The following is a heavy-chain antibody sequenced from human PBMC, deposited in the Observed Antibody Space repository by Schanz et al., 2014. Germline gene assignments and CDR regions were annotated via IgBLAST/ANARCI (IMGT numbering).Heavy chain of an antibody. CDR2: IHPSGST. V-gene: IGHV4-4*07. D-gene: IGHD3-10*01. CDR3: ELITLDRGVRNDY. Sequence: QMQLQESGPGLVKPSETLSLTCTVSGGSISIYYWSWIRQTAGAGLEWIGRIHPSGSTNYSPPLNIRVSMSVDTSNNPFSLLLTSVTAADTAVYYCELITLDRGVRNDYWGQGTLVSVSS. CDR1: GGSISIYY. J-gene: IGHJ4*02.